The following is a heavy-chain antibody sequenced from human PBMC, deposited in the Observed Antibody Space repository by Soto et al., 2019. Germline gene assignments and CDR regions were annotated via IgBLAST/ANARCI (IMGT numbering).Heavy chain of an antibody. CDR3: ARHITMDPLLVY. CDR2: IYSGGST. Sequence: EVPLVESGGGLIQPGGYLRLSCAASGFTVSSNYMSWVRQAPGKGLDWVSVIYSGGSTYYADSVKGRFTISRDNSKNTLYLQMNSLRAEDTAVYYCARHITMDPLLVYWGQGTLVTVSS. CDR1: GFTVSSNY. V-gene: IGHV3-53*01. J-gene: IGHJ4*02. D-gene: IGHD3-10*01.